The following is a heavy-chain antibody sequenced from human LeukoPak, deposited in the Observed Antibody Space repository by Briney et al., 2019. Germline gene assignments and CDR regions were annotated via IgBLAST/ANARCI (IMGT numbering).Heavy chain of an antibody. CDR3: ARRNGQDIVATFRRRYYFDY. V-gene: IGHV4-39*07. D-gene: IGHD5-12*01. Sequence: SETLSLTCTVSGGSISSSSYYWGWIRQPPGKGLEWIGSIHYSGSTNYNPSLKSRVTISVDTSKNQFSLKLSSVTAADTAVYYCARRNGQDIVATFRRRYYFDYWGQGTLVTVSS. CDR2: IHYSGST. CDR1: GGSISSSSYY. J-gene: IGHJ4*02.